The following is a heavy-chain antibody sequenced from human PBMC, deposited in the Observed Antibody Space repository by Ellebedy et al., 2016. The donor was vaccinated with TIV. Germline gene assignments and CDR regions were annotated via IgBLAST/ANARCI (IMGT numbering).Heavy chain of an antibody. CDR1: GYSLTSYW. CDR2: IYPGDSDT. J-gene: IGHJ4*02. CDR3: ARDSGLDY. Sequence: QVSCKGSGYSLTSYWIGCVRQMPGKGLEWMGIIYPGDSDTRYSPSFQGQVTITADKSISTAYLQWSILKASDTAMYYCARDSGLDYWGQGTLVTVSS. D-gene: IGHD1-14*01. V-gene: IGHV5-51*01.